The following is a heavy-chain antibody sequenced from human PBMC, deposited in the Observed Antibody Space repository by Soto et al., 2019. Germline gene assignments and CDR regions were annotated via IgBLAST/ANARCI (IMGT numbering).Heavy chain of an antibody. CDR3: ARIPRYSSSWYGMDV. J-gene: IGHJ6*02. D-gene: IGHD6-13*01. Sequence: QVTLKESGPVLVKPTETLTLTCTVSGFSLSNARMGVSWIRQPPGKALEWLAHIFSNDEKSYSTSLKSRLPISKDTSKSQGVLTMTNMDPVDTATYYCARIPRYSSSWYGMDVWGQGTTVTVSS. CDR1: GFSLSNARMG. V-gene: IGHV2-26*01. CDR2: IFSNDEK.